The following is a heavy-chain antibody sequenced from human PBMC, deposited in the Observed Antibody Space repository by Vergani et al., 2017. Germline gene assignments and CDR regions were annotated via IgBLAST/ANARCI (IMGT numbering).Heavy chain of an antibody. CDR1: GGSINSHNYY. CDR2: ILTSGST. D-gene: IGHD2-15*01. Sequence: QVQLQESGPGLVKPSQTLSLTCTVSGGSINSHNYYWSWIRQPAGKGLEWIGRILTSGSTNYNPSLKSRVTMSEDTSKNQFSLNLTSVTAADTAVYFCARGSCLGGSCYQPLFDYWVQGILVTVSS. J-gene: IGHJ4*02. V-gene: IGHV4-61*02. CDR3: ARGSCLGGSCYQPLFDY.